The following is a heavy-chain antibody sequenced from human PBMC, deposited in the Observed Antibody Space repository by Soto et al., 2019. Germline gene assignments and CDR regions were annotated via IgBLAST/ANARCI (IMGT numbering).Heavy chain of an antibody. CDR2: IIPIFGTA. V-gene: IGHV1-69*13. CDR3: ARADYCSGGSCYPYYFDY. Sequence: SVKVSCKASGGTFSSYAISWVRQAPGQGLEWMGGIIPIFGTANYAQKFQGRVTITADESTSTAYMELSSLRAEDTAVYYCARADYCSGGSCYPYYFDYWGQGTLVTVSS. D-gene: IGHD2-15*01. J-gene: IGHJ4*02. CDR1: GGTFSSYA.